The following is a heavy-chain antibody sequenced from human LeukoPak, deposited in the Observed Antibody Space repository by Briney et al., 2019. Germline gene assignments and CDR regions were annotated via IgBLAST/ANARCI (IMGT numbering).Heavy chain of an antibody. V-gene: IGHV4-4*07. CDR1: GGSISSYY. CDR2: IYTSGST. J-gene: IGHJ4*02. CDR3: ARADFWSGYRFDY. D-gene: IGHD3-3*01. Sequence: SETLSLTCTVSGGSISSYYWSWIRQPAGKGLEWIGRIYTSGSTDYNPSLKSRVTTSVDKSKNHLSLKLSSVTAADTAVYYCARADFWSGYRFDYWGQGTLVTVSS.